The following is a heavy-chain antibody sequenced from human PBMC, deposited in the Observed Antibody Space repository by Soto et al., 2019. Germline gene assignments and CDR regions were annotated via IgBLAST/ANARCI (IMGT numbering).Heavy chain of an antibody. D-gene: IGHD5-12*01. CDR3: GRGRSGQIVVFY. Sequence: VKVSCKASGYTFTGHYIHWVRQAPEQGPEWMGEIGPESGATRYAQKFQGRVTMTRDMSITTVYMELNNLSPDDTAVYYCGRGRSGQIVVFYWGQGTPVAVSS. V-gene: IGHV1-2*02. J-gene: IGHJ4*02. CDR2: IGPESGAT. CDR1: GYTFTGHY.